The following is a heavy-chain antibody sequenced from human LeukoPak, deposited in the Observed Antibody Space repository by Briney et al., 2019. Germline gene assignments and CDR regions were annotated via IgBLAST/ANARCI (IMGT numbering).Heavy chain of an antibody. J-gene: IGHJ4*02. Sequence: SETLSLTCTVSGGSISSYFWSWIRQPPGKGLEWIGTIYYTGLTSYKTSLKSRVTISVDPAKNQFSLRLTSVTAADTAVFYCARHRYREGSYASGTYPDYWGQGTLVTVSS. CDR1: GGSISSYF. D-gene: IGHD3-10*01. CDR2: IYYTGLT. CDR3: ARHRYREGSYASGTYPDY. V-gene: IGHV4-59*04.